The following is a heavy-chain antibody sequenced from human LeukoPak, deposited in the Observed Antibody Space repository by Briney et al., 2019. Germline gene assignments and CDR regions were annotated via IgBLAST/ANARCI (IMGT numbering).Heavy chain of an antibody. CDR2: IRYDGSNK. J-gene: IGHJ4*02. Sequence: GGSLRLSCAASGFTFTYYAMHWVRQAPGKGLEWVAFIRYDGSNKYYADSVKGRFTISRDNSKNTLYLQMNSLRAEDTAVYYCAKDRPAGTNPLDYWGQGTLVTVSS. CDR3: AKDRPAGTNPLDY. CDR1: GFTFTYYA. V-gene: IGHV3-30*02. D-gene: IGHD6-13*01.